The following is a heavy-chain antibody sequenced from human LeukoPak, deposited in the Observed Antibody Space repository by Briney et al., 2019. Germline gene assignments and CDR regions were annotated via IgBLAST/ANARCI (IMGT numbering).Heavy chain of an antibody. Sequence: LPGRSLRLSCAASGFTFSSYAMHWVRQAPGKGLEWVAVISYDGSNKYYADSVKGRFTISRDNSKNTLYLQMNRLRAEDTAVYYCAKREWELPQYNWFDPWGQGTLVTVSS. CDR2: ISYDGSNK. J-gene: IGHJ5*02. CDR3: AKREWELPQYNWFDP. V-gene: IGHV3-30-3*01. D-gene: IGHD1-26*01. CDR1: GFTFSSYA.